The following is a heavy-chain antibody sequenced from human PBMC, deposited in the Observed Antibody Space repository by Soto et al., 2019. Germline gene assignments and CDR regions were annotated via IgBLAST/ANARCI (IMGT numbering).Heavy chain of an antibody. CDR2: IYPGDSDT. CDR1: GYSFTSYW. V-gene: IGHV5-51*01. J-gene: IGHJ6*03. Sequence: PGESLKISCKGSGYSFTSYWIGWVRQMPGKGLEWMGIIYPGDSDTRYSPSFQGQVTISADKSISTAYLQWSSLKASDTAMYYCARHLSLCSGGSCYDYYYMDVWGKGTTVTVSS. CDR3: ARHLSLCSGGSCYDYYYMDV. D-gene: IGHD2-15*01.